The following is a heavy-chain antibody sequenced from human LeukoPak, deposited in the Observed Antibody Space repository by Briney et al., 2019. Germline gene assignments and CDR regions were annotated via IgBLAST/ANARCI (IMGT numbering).Heavy chain of an antibody. D-gene: IGHD6-19*01. J-gene: IGHJ4*02. CDR2: ISGSGGST. Sequence: PGGSLRLSCAASGFTFSNYDMSWVRQAPGKGLEWVSAISGSGGSTYYADSVKGRFTISGDNSRNTLYLQMNSLRAEDTAVYYCARDVSSGWYRFSFWGQGTLVTVSS. CDR3: ARDVSSGWYRFSF. CDR1: GFTFSNYD. V-gene: IGHV3-23*01.